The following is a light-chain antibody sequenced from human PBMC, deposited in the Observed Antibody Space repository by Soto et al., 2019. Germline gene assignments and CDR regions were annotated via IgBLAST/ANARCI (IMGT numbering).Light chain of an antibody. CDR1: HSLVYSDGTAY. CDR3: MQGTHCPPT. V-gene: IGKV2-30*01. Sequence: DVVMTQSPLSLPVTLGQPASISCRSSHSLVYSDGTAYLSWFQQWPGQSPRRLIYRVSARDSGVPDRFSGSGSDTDFTLKISRVEAEDVGVYYCMQGTHCPPTFGQGTKVEIK. J-gene: IGKJ1*01. CDR2: RVS.